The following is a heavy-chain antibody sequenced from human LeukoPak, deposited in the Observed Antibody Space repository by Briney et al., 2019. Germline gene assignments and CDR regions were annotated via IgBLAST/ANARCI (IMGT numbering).Heavy chain of an antibody. Sequence: GGSLRLSCAASGFTFSSYGMHWVRQAPGKGLEWVAVIWYDGSNKYYADSVKGRFTISRDNSKNTLYLQMNSLKTEDTAVYYCASYGDNDTPFRYWGQGTLVTVSS. CDR3: ASYGDNDTPFRY. J-gene: IGHJ4*02. CDR1: GFTFSSYG. D-gene: IGHD4-17*01. CDR2: IWYDGSNK. V-gene: IGHV3-33*08.